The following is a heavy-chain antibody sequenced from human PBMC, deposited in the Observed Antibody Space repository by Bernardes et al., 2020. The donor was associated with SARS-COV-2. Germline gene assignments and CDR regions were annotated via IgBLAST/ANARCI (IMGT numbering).Heavy chain of an antibody. CDR1: GYPFTGYY. CDR2: INPNSGGT. Sequence: KAFCKASGYPFTGYYMHWVRQAPGQGLEWMGWINPNSGGTNYAQNFQGRVTMTRDTSISTAYMELSRLRSDDTAVYYCAIPPTNYDRYGMDVWGQGTTVTGS. CDR3: AIPPTNYDRYGMDV. J-gene: IGHJ6*02. D-gene: IGHD3-22*01. V-gene: IGHV1-2*02.